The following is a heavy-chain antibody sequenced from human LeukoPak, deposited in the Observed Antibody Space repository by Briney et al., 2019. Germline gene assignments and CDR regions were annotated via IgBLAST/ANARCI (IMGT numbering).Heavy chain of an antibody. D-gene: IGHD3-16*01. CDR2: IYYSGST. V-gene: IGHV4-59*08. CDR3: ARLGGGFGLSNLDV. J-gene: IGHJ6*02. Sequence: PSETLSLTCTVSGGSISSYYWSWIRQPPGKGLEWIGYIYYSGSTNYNPSLKSRVTISVDTSKNQFSLKLSSVTAADTAVYYCARLGGGFGLSNLDVWGQGTTVTVSS. CDR1: GGSISSYY.